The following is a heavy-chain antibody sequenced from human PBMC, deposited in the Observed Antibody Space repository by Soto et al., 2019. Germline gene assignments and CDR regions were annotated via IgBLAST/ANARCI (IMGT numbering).Heavy chain of an antibody. CDR3: ARGVVAATNFDY. CDR1: GGSFSGYY. D-gene: IGHD2-15*01. J-gene: IGHJ4*02. V-gene: IGHV4-34*01. CDR2: INHSGST. Sequence: SETLSLTCAVCGGSFSGYYWSWIRQPPGKGLEWIGEINHSGSTNYNPSLKSRVTISVDTSKNQFSLKLSSVTAADTTVYYCARGVVAATNFDYWGQGTLVTVSS.